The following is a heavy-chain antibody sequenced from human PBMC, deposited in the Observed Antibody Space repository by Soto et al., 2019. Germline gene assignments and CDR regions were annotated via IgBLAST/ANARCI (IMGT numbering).Heavy chain of an antibody. Sequence: GGSLRLSCAASGFTFSSYSMNWVRQAPGKGLEWVSYISSSSSTIYYADSVKGRFTISRDNAKNSLYLQMNSLRDEDTAVYYCARDGGGDIVVVTALPIAFDIWGQGTMVTVSS. CDR1: GFTFSSYS. J-gene: IGHJ3*02. CDR2: ISSSSSTI. V-gene: IGHV3-48*02. D-gene: IGHD2-21*02. CDR3: ARDGGGDIVVVTALPIAFDI.